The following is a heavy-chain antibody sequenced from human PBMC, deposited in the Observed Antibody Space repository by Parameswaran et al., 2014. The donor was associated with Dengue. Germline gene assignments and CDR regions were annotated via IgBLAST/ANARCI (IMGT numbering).Heavy chain of an antibody. J-gene: IGHJ4*02. CDR3: ARDSPYSSGWYGL. Sequence: WVRQAPGQGLEWMGWINPNSGGTNYAQKFQGRVTMTRDTSISTAYMELSRLRSDDTAVYYCARDSPYSSGWYGLWGQGNPGHRLL. V-gene: IGHV1-2*02. D-gene: IGHD6-19*01. CDR2: INPNSGGT.